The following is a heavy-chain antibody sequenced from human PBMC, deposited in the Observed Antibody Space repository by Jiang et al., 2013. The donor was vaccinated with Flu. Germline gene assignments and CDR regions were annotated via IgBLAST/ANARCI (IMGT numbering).Heavy chain of an antibody. Sequence: FSSYAMHWVRQAPGKGLEWVAVISYDGSNKYYADSVKGRFTISRDNSKNTLYLQMNSLRAEDTAVYYCARVAYCGGDCMGAFDIWGQGTMVTVSS. CDR1: FSSYA. D-gene: IGHD2-21*02. V-gene: IGHV3-30-3*01. J-gene: IGHJ3*02. CDR3: ARVAYCGGDCMGAFDI. CDR2: ISYDGSNK.